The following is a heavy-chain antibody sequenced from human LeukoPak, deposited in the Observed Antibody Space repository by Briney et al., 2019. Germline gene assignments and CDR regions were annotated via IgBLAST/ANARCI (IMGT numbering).Heavy chain of an antibody. D-gene: IGHD2-2*01. J-gene: IGHJ6*02. CDR2: IASDGSST. V-gene: IGHV3-74*01. Sequence: WGSLRLSCAASGFTFSSYWMNWVRQAPGKGLVWVSRIASDGSSTTYADSVKGRSSISRDNAKNSLYLQMNSLRAEDTAVYYCARDPDCSSTSCWGDYYYYYGMDVWGQGTTVTVSS. CDR3: ARDPDCSSTSCWGDYYYYYGMDV. CDR1: GFTFSSYW.